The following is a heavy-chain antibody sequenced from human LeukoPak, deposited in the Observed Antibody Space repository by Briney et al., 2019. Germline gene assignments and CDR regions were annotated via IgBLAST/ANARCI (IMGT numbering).Heavy chain of an antibody. CDR3: ASYAPYYDFWSGLMDV. Sequence: GASVKVSCKASGYTFTSYGISWVRQAPGQGLEWMGWISAYNGNTNYAQKLQGRVTMTTDTSTSTAYMELRSLRSDDTAVYYCASYAPYYDFWSGLMDVWGQGTTVTVSS. J-gene: IGHJ6*02. D-gene: IGHD3-3*01. CDR1: GYTFTSYG. V-gene: IGHV1-18*01. CDR2: ISAYNGNT.